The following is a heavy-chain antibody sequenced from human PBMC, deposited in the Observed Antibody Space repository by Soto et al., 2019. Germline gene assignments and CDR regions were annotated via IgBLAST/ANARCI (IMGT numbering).Heavy chain of an antibody. D-gene: IGHD5-12*01. CDR2: IYYSGST. J-gene: IGHJ6*02. CDR3: ARHQKGLATTSTLYYYYYYGMDV. V-gene: IGHV4-59*01. CDR1: GGSISSYY. Sequence: PSETLSLTCTVSGGSISSYYWSWIRQPPGKGLEWIGYIYYSGSTNYNPSLKSRVTISVDTSKNQFSLKLSSVTAADTAMYYCARHQKGLATTSTLYYYYYYGMDVWGQGTTVTVSS.